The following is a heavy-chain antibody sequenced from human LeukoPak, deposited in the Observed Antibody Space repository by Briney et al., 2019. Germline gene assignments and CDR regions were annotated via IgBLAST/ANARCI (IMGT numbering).Heavy chain of an antibody. Sequence: GGTLRLSCAASGFTFSSYGMSWVRQAPGKGLEWVSAISGSGGSTYYADSVKGRFTISRDNAKNSLSLQMNSLRAEDTAVYYCARSPAGANYYLDVWGKGTTVTISS. CDR1: GFTFSSYG. J-gene: IGHJ6*03. CDR2: ISGSGGST. V-gene: IGHV3-23*01. D-gene: IGHD1-14*01. CDR3: ARSPAGANYYLDV.